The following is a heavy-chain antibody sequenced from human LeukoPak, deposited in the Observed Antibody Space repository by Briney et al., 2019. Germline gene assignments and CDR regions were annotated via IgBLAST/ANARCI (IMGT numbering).Heavy chain of an antibody. CDR3: AKAPDYYGSGSSSGMDV. CDR1: GFIFSNYA. Sequence: GGSLRLSCATSGFIFSNYAMTWVRQAPGKGLEWVSSITSGGDETYHADSVRGRFTISRDNSKNTLYLHMDSLTAGDTAVYYCAKAPDYYGSGSSSGMDVWGQGTTVTVSS. J-gene: IGHJ6*02. CDR2: ITSGGDET. V-gene: IGHV3-23*01. D-gene: IGHD3-10*01.